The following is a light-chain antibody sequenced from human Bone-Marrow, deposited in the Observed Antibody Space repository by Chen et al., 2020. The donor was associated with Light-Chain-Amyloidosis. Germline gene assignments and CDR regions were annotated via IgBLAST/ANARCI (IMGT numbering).Light chain of an antibody. CDR3: QSADSSGTDEVI. CDR1: DLPTKY. CDR2: RDT. J-gene: IGLJ2*01. Sequence: SYELTQPPSVSVSPGQTARITCSGDDLPTKYAYWYQQKPGQAPVLVIHRDTERPSGISARFSGSSSGTTATLTISGVQAEDEADYRCQSADSSGTDEVIFGGGTKLTVL. V-gene: IGLV3-25*03.